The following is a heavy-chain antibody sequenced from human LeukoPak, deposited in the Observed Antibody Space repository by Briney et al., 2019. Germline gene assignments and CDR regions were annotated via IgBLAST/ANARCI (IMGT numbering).Heavy chain of an antibody. CDR3: AKAYCSGGSCYSDSVFFDY. J-gene: IGHJ4*02. CDR1: GFTFDDYA. V-gene: IGHV3-9*01. D-gene: IGHD2-15*01. Sequence: GSSLRLSCAASGFTFDDYAMHWVRQAPGKGLEWVSGISWNSGSIGYADSVKGRFTISRDNAKNSLYLQMNSLRAEDTALYYCAKAYCSGGSCYSDSVFFDYWGQGTLVTVSS. CDR2: ISWNSGSI.